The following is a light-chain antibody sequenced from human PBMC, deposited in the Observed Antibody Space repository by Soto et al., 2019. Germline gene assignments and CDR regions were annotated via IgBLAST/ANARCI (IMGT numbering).Light chain of an antibody. J-gene: IGKJ5*01. CDR3: QQRSNWPPAIT. CDR1: QSVSSY. V-gene: IGKV3-11*01. Sequence: EIVLTQYPPTLALSPGERATLSCRSSQSVSSYLAWYQQKPGQAPRLLIYDASNRATGIPARFSGSGSGTDFTLTISSLEPEDFAVYYCQQRSNWPPAITFGQGTRLEI. CDR2: DAS.